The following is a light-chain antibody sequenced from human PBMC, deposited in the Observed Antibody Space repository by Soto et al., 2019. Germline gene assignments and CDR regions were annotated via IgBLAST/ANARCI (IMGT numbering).Light chain of an antibody. J-gene: IGLJ2*01. CDR2: RNN. Sequence: QLVLTQPPSASGTPGQRVTIPCSGSTSNIGGNSVYWYQQFPGTAPKLLIYRNNQRPSGVPDRFSGSKSGTSASLAISGLRSDDEADYYCAAWDNSLSISFGGGTKVTVL. CDR3: AAWDNSLSIS. V-gene: IGLV1-47*01. CDR1: TSNIGGNS.